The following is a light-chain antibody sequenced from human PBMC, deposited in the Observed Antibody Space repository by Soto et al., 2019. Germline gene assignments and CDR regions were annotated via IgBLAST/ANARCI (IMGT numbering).Light chain of an antibody. J-gene: IGKJ1*01. V-gene: IGKV3-20*01. Sequence: PGERATLSCRASQSVSSNFLTWHQQKPGQAPRLLIYDASNRAAGIPDRFSGSGSGTDFTLTISRLEPEDFAGYYCQQYGSSPRTFGQGTKVDIK. CDR2: DAS. CDR1: QSVSSNF. CDR3: QQYGSSPRT.